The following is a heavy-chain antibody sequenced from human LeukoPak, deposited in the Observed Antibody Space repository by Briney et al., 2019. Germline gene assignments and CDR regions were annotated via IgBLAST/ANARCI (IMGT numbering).Heavy chain of an antibody. CDR1: GGSLSGYY. J-gene: IGHJ3*02. V-gene: IGHV4-4*09. CDR3: ARADTMIVGSGAFDI. CDR2: IYSSGST. Sequence: SETLSLTCSVSGGSLSGYYWSWIRQPPGQTLEWIGYIYSSGSTNYNPSLQSRVTISVDTSKNQFSLKLSSVTAADTAVYYCARADTMIVGSGAFDIWGQGTMVTVSS. D-gene: IGHD3-22*01.